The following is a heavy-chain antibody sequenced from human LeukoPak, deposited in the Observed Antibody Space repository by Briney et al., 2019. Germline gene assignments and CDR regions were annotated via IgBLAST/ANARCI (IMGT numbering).Heavy chain of an antibody. Sequence: GGSLRLSCAASGFTFSSYAMSWVRQAPGKGLEWVSAISGSSSSIYYADSVKGRFTISRDNAKNSLDLQMNSLRAEDTAVYYCARVGLYDYWGQGTLVTVSS. D-gene: IGHD3-16*01. J-gene: IGHJ4*02. CDR2: ISGSSSSI. V-gene: IGHV3-23*01. CDR3: ARVGLYDY. CDR1: GFTFSSYA.